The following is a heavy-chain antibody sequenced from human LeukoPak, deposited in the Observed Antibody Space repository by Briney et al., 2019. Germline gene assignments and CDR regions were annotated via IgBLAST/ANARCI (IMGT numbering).Heavy chain of an antibody. V-gene: IGHV4-39*07. Sequence: PWETLSLTCTVSGGSISSSSYYWGWIRQPPGKGLEWIGSIYYSGSTYYNPSLKSRVTISVDTSKNQFSLRLSSVTAADTAVYYCARDKKIYYGSGYRMVAFDIWGQGTMVTVSS. D-gene: IGHD3-10*01. CDR3: ARDKKIYYGSGYRMVAFDI. CDR1: GGSISSSSYY. CDR2: IYYSGST. J-gene: IGHJ3*02.